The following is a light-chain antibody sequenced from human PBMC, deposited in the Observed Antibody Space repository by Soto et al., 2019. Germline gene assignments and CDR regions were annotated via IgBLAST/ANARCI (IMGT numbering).Light chain of an antibody. CDR3: QQYDNLPSLT. V-gene: IGKV1-33*01. J-gene: IGKJ4*01. CDR2: DAS. Sequence: DIQMTQSPSSLSASVGHRVTITCQASQDISNYLNWYQQKPGKAPKLLTYDASNLETGVPSRFSGSGSGTDFTCTISSLQPEDIATYYCQQYDNLPSLTFGGGTKVEIK. CDR1: QDISNY.